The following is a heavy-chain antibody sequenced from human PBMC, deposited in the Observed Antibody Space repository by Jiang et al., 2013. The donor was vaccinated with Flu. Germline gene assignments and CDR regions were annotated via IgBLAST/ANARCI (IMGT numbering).Heavy chain of an antibody. D-gene: IGHD3-10*01. CDR3: ARAYGSGSYAFDY. CDR2: IYYSGST. CDR1: GGSISSYY. J-gene: IGHJ4*02. V-gene: IGHV4-59*01. Sequence: GSGLVKPSETLSLTCTVSGGSISSYYWSWIRQPPGKGLEWIGYIYYSGSTNYNPSLKSRVTISVDTSKNQFSLKLSSVTAADTAVYYCARAYGSGSYAFDYWGQGTLVTVSS.